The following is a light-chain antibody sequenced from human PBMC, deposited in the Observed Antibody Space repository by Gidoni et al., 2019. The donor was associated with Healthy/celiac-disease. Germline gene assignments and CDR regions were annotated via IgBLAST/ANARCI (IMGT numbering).Light chain of an antibody. CDR1: QRVSSY. CDR3: QQRSNWTGLT. J-gene: IGKJ4*01. Sequence: DIALTQSPATLSLSPGERATLTCRASQRVSSYLAWYQQKPGQAPRLLIYDASNRATGIPARFSGSGSGTEYTLTISSLEPDDFAVYYCQQRSNWTGLTFGGGTKVEIK. CDR2: DAS. V-gene: IGKV3-11*01.